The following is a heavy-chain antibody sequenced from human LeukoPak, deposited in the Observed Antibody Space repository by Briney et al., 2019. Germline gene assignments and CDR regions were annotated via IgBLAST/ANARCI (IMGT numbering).Heavy chain of an antibody. D-gene: IGHD3-10*01. CDR2: INHSGST. CDR3: ARGLDGDGSGSYYYGLDY. CDR1: GGSFSGYY. Sequence: SETLSLTCAVYGGSFSGYYWSWIRQPPGKGLEWIGEINHSGSTNYNPSLKSRVTISVDTSKNQFSLKLSSVTAADTAVYYCARGLDGDGSGSYYYGLDYWGQGTLVTVSS. V-gene: IGHV4-34*01. J-gene: IGHJ4*02.